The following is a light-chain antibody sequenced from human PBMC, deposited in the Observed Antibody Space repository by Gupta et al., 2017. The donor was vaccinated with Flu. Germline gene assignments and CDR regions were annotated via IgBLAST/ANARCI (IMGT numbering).Light chain of an antibody. CDR1: QGIRNG. CDR2: AAS. Sequence: PSSVSASVGDRVTITCRASQGIRNGLGWYQQKPGKAPKRLIYAASSLKSGVPSRFSGSGSGTEFTLTISSLQPEDFATYYCRQQNSSPWTFGQGTKVEIK. V-gene: IGKV1-17*01. CDR3: RQQNSSPWT. J-gene: IGKJ1*01.